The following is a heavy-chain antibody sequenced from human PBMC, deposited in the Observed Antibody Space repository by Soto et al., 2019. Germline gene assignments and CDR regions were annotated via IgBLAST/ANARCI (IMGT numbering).Heavy chain of an antibody. CDR2: INPNSGGR. D-gene: IGHD3-10*01. J-gene: IGHJ5*02. Sequence: ASVKVSCKASGYTFTVYYMHWVLQAPGQGLEWMGWINPNSGGRKYEQKFQGWVTMTRDTSISTAYMELSRLRSDDTAVYYCARGVGSGSYYNQYNWFDPWGQGTLVTVS. CDR1: GYTFTVYY. CDR3: ARGVGSGSYYNQYNWFDP. V-gene: IGHV1-2*04.